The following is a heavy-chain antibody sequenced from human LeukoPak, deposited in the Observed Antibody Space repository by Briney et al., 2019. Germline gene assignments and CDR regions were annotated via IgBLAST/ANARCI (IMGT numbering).Heavy chain of an antibody. J-gene: IGHJ4*02. CDR2: IYHSGST. Sequence: PSETLSLTCTVSGGSISSSNWWSWVRQPPGKGLEWIGEIYHSGSTNYNPSLKSRVTISVDKSKNQFSLKLSSVTAADTAVYYCARRDSSGYYFKDMDYWGQGTLVTVSS. D-gene: IGHD3-22*01. V-gene: IGHV4-4*02. CDR1: GGSISSSNW. CDR3: ARRDSSGYYFKDMDY.